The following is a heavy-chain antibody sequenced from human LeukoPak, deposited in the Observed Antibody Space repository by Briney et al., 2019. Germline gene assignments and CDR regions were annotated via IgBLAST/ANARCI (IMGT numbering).Heavy chain of an antibody. J-gene: IGHJ4*02. CDR1: GFTFSDAW. D-gene: IGHD3-3*01. CDR3: TTTDFWSGYDDY. CDR2: IKSKTDGGTT. Sequence: GGSLRLSCVGSGFTFSDAWMTWVRQAPGKWLEWVGRIKSKTDGGTTDYAAPVKGRFTISRDDSKNTLYLQMNSLKPEDTAVYYCTTTDFWSGYDDYWGQGTLVTVSS. V-gene: IGHV3-15*01.